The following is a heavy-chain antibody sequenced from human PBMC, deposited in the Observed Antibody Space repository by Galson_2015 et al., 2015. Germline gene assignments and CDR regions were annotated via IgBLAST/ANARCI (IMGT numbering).Heavy chain of an antibody. CDR2: IYNSGST. Sequence: ETLSLTCTVSGGSISSYHWSWIRQPPGKGLEWIGYIYNSGSTNYNPSLKSRVTISVDTSKNQFSLKLSSVTAADTAVYYCARDPGSYYFDYWGQGTLVTVSS. CDR1: GGSISSYH. CDR3: ARDPGSYYFDY. J-gene: IGHJ4*02. D-gene: IGHD1-26*01. V-gene: IGHV4-59*01.